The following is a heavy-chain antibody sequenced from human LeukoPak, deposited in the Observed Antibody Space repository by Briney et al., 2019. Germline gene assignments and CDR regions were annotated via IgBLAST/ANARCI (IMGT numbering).Heavy chain of an antibody. CDR2: IKSRTDGGTT. Sequence: GGSLRLSCAASGFTLSNAWMSWVRQAPGKGLEWVGRIKSRTDGGTTDYAAPVKGRFTISRDGSRNTLYLQMNSLKAEDTAVYYCTTLTMMLVHLDYWGQGTLVTVSS. D-gene: IGHD3-22*01. J-gene: IGHJ4*02. V-gene: IGHV3-15*01. CDR3: TTLTMMLVHLDY. CDR1: GFTLSNAW.